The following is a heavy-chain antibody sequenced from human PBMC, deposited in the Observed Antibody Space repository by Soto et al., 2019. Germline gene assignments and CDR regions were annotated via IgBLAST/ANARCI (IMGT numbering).Heavy chain of an antibody. CDR1: GHTLTELS. D-gene: IGHD3-22*01. CDR3: AATRGYSPPFDS. J-gene: IGHJ4*02. V-gene: IGHV1-24*01. Sequence: QVQLVQSGAEVRRPGASVMVSCKISGHTLTELSIHWVRQAPGKGLEWMGGFDPEGGEAIYAQKWHGRVTVTEDTVTGTAYMELRGLKSDDTAVYYCAATRGYSPPFDSWGQGTRVTVS. CDR2: FDPEGGEA.